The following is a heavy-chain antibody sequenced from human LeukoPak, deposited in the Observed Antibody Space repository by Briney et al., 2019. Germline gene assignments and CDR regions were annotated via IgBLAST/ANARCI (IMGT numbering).Heavy chain of an antibody. J-gene: IGHJ2*01. CDR3: ATDRAPGDWYFDI. CDR2: LHPEDGET. V-gene: IGHV1-24*01. D-gene: IGHD3-10*01. CDR1: GYTLTELS. Sequence: ASARVSCKVSGYTLTELSMHWVPQAPGERPEWVGGLHPEDGETIYEQKFQGRVTLPEDTSTDTAHMALSRLRSQDTPEDYCATDRAPGDWYFDIWGSGTLVTVSS.